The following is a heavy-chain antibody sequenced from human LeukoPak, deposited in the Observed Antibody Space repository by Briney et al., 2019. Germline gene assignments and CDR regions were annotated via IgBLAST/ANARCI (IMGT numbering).Heavy chain of an antibody. V-gene: IGHV3-11*01. Sequence: GGSLRLSCAASGFTFSDYYMSWIRQAPGKGLEWVSYISSSGSTIYYADSVKGRFTISRDNAKNSLYLQMNSLRAADTAVYYCARAPSGGDYYYMDVWGKGTTVTVSS. J-gene: IGHJ6*03. CDR1: GFTFSDYY. CDR2: ISSSGSTI. D-gene: IGHD3-10*01. CDR3: ARAPSGGDYYYMDV.